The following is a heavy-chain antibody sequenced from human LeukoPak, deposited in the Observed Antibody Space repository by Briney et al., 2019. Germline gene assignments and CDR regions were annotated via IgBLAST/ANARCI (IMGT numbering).Heavy chain of an antibody. V-gene: IGHV6-1*01. J-gene: IGHJ3*02. CDR1: GDSVSSNSAA. CDR3: ARGAVAVRNAFDI. CDR2: TYYSSKWYN. Sequence: SQTLSLTCAISGDSVSSNSAAWNWIMQSPSRGLEWLGRTYYSSKWYNDYAVSVKSRITINPDTSKNQFTLQLKSVTPEDTAVYYCARGAVAVRNAFDIWGQGTRVTVSS. D-gene: IGHD6-19*01.